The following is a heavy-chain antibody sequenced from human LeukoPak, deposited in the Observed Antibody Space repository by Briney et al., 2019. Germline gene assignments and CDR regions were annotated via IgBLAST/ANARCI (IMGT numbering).Heavy chain of an antibody. Sequence: PSETLSLTCAVYGGSFSGYYWSWIRQPPGKGLEWIGEINHSGSTNYNPSLKSRVTISVDTSKNQFSLKLSSVTAADTAVYYCARRPNGSFDYWGQGTLVTVSS. D-gene: IGHD2-15*01. J-gene: IGHJ4*02. CDR1: GGSFSGYY. CDR3: ARRPNGSFDY. V-gene: IGHV4-34*01. CDR2: INHSGST.